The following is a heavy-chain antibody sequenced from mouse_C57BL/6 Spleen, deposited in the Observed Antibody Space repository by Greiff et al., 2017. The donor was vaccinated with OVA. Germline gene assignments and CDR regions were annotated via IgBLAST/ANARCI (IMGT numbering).Heavy chain of an antibody. D-gene: IGHD2-4*01. CDR1: GYSFTSYY. V-gene: IGHV1-66*01. J-gene: IGHJ4*01. Sequence: VKLVESGPELVKPGASVKISCKASGYSFTSYYIHWVKQRPGQGLEWIGWIYPGSGNTKYNEKFKGKATLTADTSSSTAYMQLSSLTSEDSAVYYCARREDDYSRAMDYWGQGTSVTVSS. CDR2: IYPGSGNT. CDR3: ARREDDYSRAMDY.